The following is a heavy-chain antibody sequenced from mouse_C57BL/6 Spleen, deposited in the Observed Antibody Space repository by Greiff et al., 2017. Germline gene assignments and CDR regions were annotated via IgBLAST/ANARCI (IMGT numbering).Heavy chain of an antibody. CDR2: INPNYGTT. D-gene: IGHD4-1*01. J-gene: IGHJ2*01. Sequence: EVQLQQSGPELVKPGASVKISCKASGYSFTDYNMNWVKQSHGKSLEWIGVINPNYGTTSYNQKFKGKATLTVDQSSSTAYMQLNSLTTEHSAFYYCGKYRNWDEHFFDYWGQGTTLTVSS. V-gene: IGHV1-39*01. CDR1: GYSFTDYN. CDR3: GKYRNWDEHFFDY.